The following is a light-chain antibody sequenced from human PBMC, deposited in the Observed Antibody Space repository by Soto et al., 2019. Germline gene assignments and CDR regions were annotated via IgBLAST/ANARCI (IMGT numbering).Light chain of an antibody. CDR2: EGR. J-gene: IGLJ1*01. CDR3: CSYAGSTTPYV. CDR1: SSDIGSYNL. V-gene: IGLV2-23*01. Sequence: QSVLTQPASVSGSPGQSITISCTGTSSDIGSYNLVSWYQQHPGKAPKLMIYEGRKRPSGVSYRFSGSKSGNTASLTISGLQAEDEADYYCCSYAGSTTPYVFGSGTQLTVL.